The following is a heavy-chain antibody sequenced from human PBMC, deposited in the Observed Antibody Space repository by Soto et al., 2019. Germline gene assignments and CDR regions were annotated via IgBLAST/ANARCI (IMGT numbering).Heavy chain of an antibody. CDR3: ARAQGTRRDSSGYSNDAFDI. Sequence: GGSLRLSCAAPGFTFSSYDMHWVRQATGKGLEWVSAIGTAGDTYYPGSVKGRFTISRENAKNSLYLQMNSLRAGDTAVYYCARAQGTRRDSSGYSNDAFDIWGQGTMVTVSS. CDR2: IGTAGDT. CDR1: GFTFSSYD. J-gene: IGHJ3*02. V-gene: IGHV3-13*01. D-gene: IGHD3-22*01.